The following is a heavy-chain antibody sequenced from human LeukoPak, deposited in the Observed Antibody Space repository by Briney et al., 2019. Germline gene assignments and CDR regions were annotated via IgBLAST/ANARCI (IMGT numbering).Heavy chain of an antibody. V-gene: IGHV4-4*07. J-gene: IGHJ5*02. CDR3: AGEGEYGDSYS. D-gene: IGHD2-21*01. CDR1: GGSIIGDY. Sequence: SETLSLTCTVSGGSIIGDYWSWIRQPAGKGLEWIGRIYSSGTTTYNPSLKSRVTMSVDTSNNQFSLKLSSVTAADTAIYYCAGEGEYGDSYSWGQGALVIVSA. CDR2: IYSSGTT.